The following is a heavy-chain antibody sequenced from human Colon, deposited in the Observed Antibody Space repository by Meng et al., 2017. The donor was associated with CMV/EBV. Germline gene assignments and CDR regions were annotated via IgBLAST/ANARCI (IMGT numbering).Heavy chain of an antibody. J-gene: IGHJ4*02. D-gene: IGHD6-19*01. CDR3: AREQQASGWFPYFDY. CDR2: IKQDGSEK. CDR1: GFTFSSYW. V-gene: IGHV3-7*01. Sequence: GESLKISCAASGFTFSSYWMSWVRQAPGKGLEWVANIKQDGSEKYYVDSVKGRFTTSRDNAKNSLYLQMNSLRAEDTAVYYCAREQQASGWFPYFDYWGQGTLVTVSS.